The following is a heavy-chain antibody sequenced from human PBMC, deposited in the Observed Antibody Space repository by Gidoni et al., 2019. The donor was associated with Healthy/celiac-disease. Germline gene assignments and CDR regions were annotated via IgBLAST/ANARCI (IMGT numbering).Heavy chain of an antibody. Sequence: QVTLKESGPVLVKPTETLTLTCTVSGFSLSNARMGVSWIRQPPGKALEWLAHIFSNDEKSYSTSLKSRLTISKDTSKSQVVLTMTNMDPVDTATYYCARTPLEGSGSYPFDYWGQGTLVTVSS. D-gene: IGHD3-10*01. CDR2: IFSNDEK. CDR3: ARTPLEGSGSYPFDY. J-gene: IGHJ4*02. V-gene: IGHV2-26*01. CDR1: GFSLSNARMG.